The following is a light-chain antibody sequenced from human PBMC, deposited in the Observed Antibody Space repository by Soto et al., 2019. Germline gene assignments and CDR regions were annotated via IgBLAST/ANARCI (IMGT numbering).Light chain of an antibody. J-gene: IGKJ4*01. V-gene: IGKV3-15*01. CDR1: QSVTSN. CDR2: GAS. Sequence: EIVMTQSPATLSVSPGERATLSCRASQSVTSNLAWYQQKRGQAPRLLIYGASTRATGIPARFSGSGSGTEFTLTISSLQSEDLAVYYCQQYGSSLVTFGGGTKVDI. CDR3: QQYGSSLVT.